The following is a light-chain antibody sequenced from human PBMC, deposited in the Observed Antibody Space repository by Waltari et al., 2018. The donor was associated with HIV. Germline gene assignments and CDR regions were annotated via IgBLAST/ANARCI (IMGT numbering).Light chain of an antibody. CDR2: DVS. V-gene: IGLV2-14*03. CDR3: SSYTRSTTLDAV. Sequence: QSALTQPASVSGSPGQSITISCSGTNSDVGGYNYVSWYQQHPGKAPKLIIFDVSHRPSCISNRFSGSKSGNTASLTISGLQAEDEADYYCSSYTRSTTLDAVFGTGTKVSVL. CDR1: NSDVGGYNY. J-gene: IGLJ1*01.